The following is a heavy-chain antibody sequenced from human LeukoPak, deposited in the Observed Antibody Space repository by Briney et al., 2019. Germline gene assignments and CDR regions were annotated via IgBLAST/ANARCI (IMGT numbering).Heavy chain of an antibody. CDR1: GYTFTSYY. V-gene: IGHV1-46*01. CDR2: INPSGGST. J-gene: IGHJ5*02. CDR3: ARGGDILTGYYNWSDP. D-gene: IGHD3-9*01. Sequence: ASVKVSCTASGYTFTSYYMHWVRQAPGQGLEWMGIINPSGGSTSYAQKFQGRVTMTRDTSTSTVYMELSSLRSEDTAVYYCARGGDILTGYYNWSDPWGQGTLVTVSS.